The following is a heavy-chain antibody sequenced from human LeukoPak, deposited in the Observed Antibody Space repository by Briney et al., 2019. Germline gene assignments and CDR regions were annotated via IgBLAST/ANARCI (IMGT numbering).Heavy chain of an antibody. CDR1: GGTFSSYA. CDR3: ARGGNDILTGFTLDY. D-gene: IGHD3-9*01. Sequence: ASVKVSCKASGGTFSSYAISWVRQAPGQGLEWMGGIIPIFGTANHAQKFQGRVTITADESTSTAYMELSSLRSEDMAVYYCARGGNDILTGFTLDYWGQGTLVTVSS. V-gene: IGHV1-69*13. J-gene: IGHJ4*02. CDR2: IIPIFGTA.